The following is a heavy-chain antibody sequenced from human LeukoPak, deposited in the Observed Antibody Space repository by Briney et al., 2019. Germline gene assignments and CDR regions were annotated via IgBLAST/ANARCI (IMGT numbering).Heavy chain of an antibody. Sequence: SVTLSLTCTVSGGSISSSRDYWAWLRQPPGKGLEWIANIYYSGSTYYSPSLKSRVTISVDTSKNQFSLKLSSVTAADTAVYYCARAAAMPLLLWFGELSKKDAFDIWGQGTMVTVSS. CDR2: IYYSGST. J-gene: IGHJ3*02. D-gene: IGHD3-10*01. CDR3: ARAAAMPLLLWFGELSKKDAFDI. V-gene: IGHV4-39*07. CDR1: GGSISSSRDY.